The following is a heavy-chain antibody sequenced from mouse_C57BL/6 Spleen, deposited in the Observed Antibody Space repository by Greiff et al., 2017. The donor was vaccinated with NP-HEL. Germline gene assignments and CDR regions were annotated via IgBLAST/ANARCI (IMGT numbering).Heavy chain of an antibody. J-gene: IGHJ2*01. CDR2: ISYDGSN. CDR3: AREVTARGFDY. CDR1: GYSITSGYY. D-gene: IGHD2-1*01. Sequence: EVKVEESGPGLVKPSQSLSLTCSVTGYSITSGYYWNWIRQFPGNKLEWMGYISYDGSNNYNPSLKNRISITRDTSKNQFILKLNSVTTEDTATYYCAREVTARGFDYWGQGTTLTVSS. V-gene: IGHV3-6*01.